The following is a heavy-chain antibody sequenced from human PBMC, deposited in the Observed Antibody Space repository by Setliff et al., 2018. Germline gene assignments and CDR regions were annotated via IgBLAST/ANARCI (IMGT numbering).Heavy chain of an antibody. CDR2: VYTNGGT. CDR1: GGSISSSYY. V-gene: IGHV4-4*07. J-gene: IGHJ6*02. CDR3: ARDQWVRSPPLSFSYGMDV. Sequence: PSETLSLTCSVSGGSISSSYYWSWIRQPAGKGLEWIGRVYTNGGTDYNPSLKSRATISLDTSKNQLSLTLTSVTATDTAVYYCARDQWVRSPPLSFSYGMDVWGLGTTVT. D-gene: IGHD2-8*01.